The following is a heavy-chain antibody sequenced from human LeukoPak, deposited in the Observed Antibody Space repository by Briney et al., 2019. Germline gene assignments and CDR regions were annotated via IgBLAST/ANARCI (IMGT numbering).Heavy chain of an antibody. D-gene: IGHD3-22*01. J-gene: IGHJ4*02. CDR1: GFTFSSYI. CDR3: ARDRDGDSSGYYYPIGFDY. Sequence: GGALRLSCSASGFTFSSYIMTWVRQAPGKGLEWVPSISSSSSYIYYADSVKGRFTISRDNAKNSLYLQMNSLRAEDTAVYYCARDRDGDSSGYYYPIGFDYWGQGTLVTVSS. CDR2: ISSSSSYI. V-gene: IGHV3-21*01.